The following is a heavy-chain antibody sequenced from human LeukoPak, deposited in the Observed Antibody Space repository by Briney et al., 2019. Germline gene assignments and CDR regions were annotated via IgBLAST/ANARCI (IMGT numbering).Heavy chain of an antibody. J-gene: IGHJ3*02. CDR3: ARDRGYYYDSSGHDAFDI. V-gene: IGHV1-69*05. Sequence: SVKVSCKASGGTFSSYAISWVRQAPGQGLEWMGGIIPIFGTANYAQKFQGRVTITTDESTSTAYMELSSLRSEDTAMYYCARDRGYYYDSSGHDAFDIWGQGTMVTVSS. CDR1: GGTFSSYA. CDR2: IIPIFGTA. D-gene: IGHD3-22*01.